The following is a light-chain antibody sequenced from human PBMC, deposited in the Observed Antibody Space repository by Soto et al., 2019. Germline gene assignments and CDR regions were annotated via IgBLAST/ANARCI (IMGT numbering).Light chain of an antibody. Sequence: QSALTQPASVSGSPGQSITISCTGSSSDVGGYNYVSWYQQHPDKAPKLMIYEVSKRPSGVPDRFSGSRSGNTASLTVSGLQAEDEADYYCSSFAGSPVVFGGGTKLTVL. V-gene: IGLV2-8*01. J-gene: IGLJ2*01. CDR3: SSFAGSPVV. CDR2: EVS. CDR1: SSDVGGYNY.